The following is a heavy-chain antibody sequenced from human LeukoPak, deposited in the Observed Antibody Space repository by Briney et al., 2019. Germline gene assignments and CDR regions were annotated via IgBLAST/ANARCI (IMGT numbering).Heavy chain of an antibody. V-gene: IGHV4-30-4*07. CDR3: AREGGRFKYSSSWSWFDP. J-gene: IGHJ5*02. CDR1: GGSISSGGYS. Sequence: PSETLSLTCAVSGGSISSGGYSWSWIRQPPGKGLEWIGYIYYTDSAYYNPSLKSRVTISVDTSKNQFSLKLNSVTPEDTAVYYCAREGGRFKYSSSWSWFDPWGQGTLVTVSS. CDR2: IYYTDSA. D-gene: IGHD6-6*01.